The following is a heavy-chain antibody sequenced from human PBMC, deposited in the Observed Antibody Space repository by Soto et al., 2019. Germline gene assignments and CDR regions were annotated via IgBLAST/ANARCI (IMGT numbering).Heavy chain of an antibody. D-gene: IGHD6-13*01. CDR2: ISGSGGST. Sequence: PGGSLRLSCAASGFTFSSYAMSWVRQAPGKGLDWVSAISGSGGSTYYADSVKGRFTISRDNSKNTLYLQMNSLRAEDTAVYYCAKDASVYSSPDWAVDIWGQGTMVTVS. J-gene: IGHJ3*02. CDR3: AKDASVYSSPDWAVDI. V-gene: IGHV3-23*01. CDR1: GFTFSSYA.